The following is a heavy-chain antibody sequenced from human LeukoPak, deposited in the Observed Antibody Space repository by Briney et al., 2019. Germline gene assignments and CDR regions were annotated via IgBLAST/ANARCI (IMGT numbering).Heavy chain of an antibody. CDR2: IYYSGST. V-gene: IGHV4-59*01. J-gene: IGHJ5*02. CDR3: ARDQDSSGWYTSGGWFDP. CDR1: GGSISSYY. Sequence: SETLSLTCTVSGGSISSYYWSWIRQPPGKGLEWIGYIYYSGSTNYNPSLKSRVTISVDTSKNQFSLKLSSVTAADTAVYYCARDQDSSGWYTSGGWFDPWGQGTLVTVSS. D-gene: IGHD6-19*01.